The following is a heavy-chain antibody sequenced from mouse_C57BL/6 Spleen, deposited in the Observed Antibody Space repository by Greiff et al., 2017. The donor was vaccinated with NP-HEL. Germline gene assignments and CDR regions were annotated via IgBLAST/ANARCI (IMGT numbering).Heavy chain of an antibody. D-gene: IGHD3-2*01. CDR1: GFTFSDYG. Sequence: EVKLVESGGGLVKPGGSLKLSCAASGFTFSDYGMHWVRQAPEKGLEWVAYISSGSSTNYYADTVKGRFTISRDNAKNTLFLQMTSLRSEDTAMYYCAALRHDFDYWGQGTTLTVSS. J-gene: IGHJ2*01. CDR2: ISSGSSTN. V-gene: IGHV5-17*01. CDR3: AALRHDFDY.